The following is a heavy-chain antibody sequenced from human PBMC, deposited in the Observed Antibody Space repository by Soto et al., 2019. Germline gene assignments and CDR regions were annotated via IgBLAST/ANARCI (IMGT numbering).Heavy chain of an antibody. Sequence: GGSLRLSCAASGFTFSSYSMNWVRQAPGKGLEWVSSISSSSSYIYYADSVKGRFTISRDNAKNSLYLQMNSLRAEDTAVYYCARDIEYSSSYEKYYFDYWGQGTLVTVSS. CDR1: GFTFSSYS. J-gene: IGHJ4*02. CDR3: ARDIEYSSSYEKYYFDY. V-gene: IGHV3-21*01. D-gene: IGHD6-6*01. CDR2: ISSSSSYI.